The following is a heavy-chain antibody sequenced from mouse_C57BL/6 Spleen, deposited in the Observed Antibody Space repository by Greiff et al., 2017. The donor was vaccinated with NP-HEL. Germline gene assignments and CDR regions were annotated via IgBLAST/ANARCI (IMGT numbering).Heavy chain of an antibody. Sequence: QVQLQQPGAELVKPGASVKMSCKASGYTFTSYWITWVKQRPGQGLEWIGDIYPGSGSTNYNEKFQSKATLTVDTSSSTAYMQLSSLTSEDSAVYDCATAYYSNYDWYFDVWGTGTTVTVSS. CDR2: IYPGSGST. D-gene: IGHD2-5*01. CDR1: GYTFTSYW. V-gene: IGHV1-55*01. CDR3: ATAYYSNYDWYFDV. J-gene: IGHJ1*03.